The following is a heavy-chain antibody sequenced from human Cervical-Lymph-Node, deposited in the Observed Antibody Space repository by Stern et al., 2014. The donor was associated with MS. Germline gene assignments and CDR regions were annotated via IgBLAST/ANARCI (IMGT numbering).Heavy chain of an antibody. J-gene: IGHJ4*02. CDR1: GFTFSSCG. V-gene: IGHV3-30*18. CDR2: ITKDGNNK. CDR3: VKDRSTSWSFDY. D-gene: IGHD2-2*01. Sequence: VQLVESGGGVVPPGRSLRLSCAASGFTFSSCGMHWVRQAPGQGLEWVAIITKDGNNKYYADSVKGRCTVSRDNSENTLYLQMDSLRPEDTAVYYCVKDRSTSWSFDYWGQGTLVAVSS.